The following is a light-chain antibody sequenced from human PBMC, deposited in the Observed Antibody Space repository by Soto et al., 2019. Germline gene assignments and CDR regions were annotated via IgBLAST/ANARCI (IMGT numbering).Light chain of an antibody. V-gene: IGLV2-23*03. CDR1: SSDVGSYNL. CDR3: CSYAGSSTFVV. J-gene: IGLJ3*02. Sequence: QSALTQSASVSGSPGQSITISCTGTSSDVGSYNLVSWYQQHPGKAPKLMIYEGSKRPSGVSNRFSGSNSGNTASLTISGLQAEDEADYDCCSYAGSSTFVVFGGGTKLTVL. CDR2: EGS.